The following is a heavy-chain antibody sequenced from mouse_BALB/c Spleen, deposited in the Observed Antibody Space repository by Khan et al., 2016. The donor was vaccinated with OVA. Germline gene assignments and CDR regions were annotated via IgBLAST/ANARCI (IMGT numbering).Heavy chain of an antibody. V-gene: IGHV3-2*02. D-gene: IGHD6-2*01. CDR3: ARPASLKY. J-gene: IGHJ2*01. CDR1: GYSITSGYG. CDR2: ISYSGST. Sequence: VQLKESGPGLVKPSQSLSLTCTVTGYSITSGYGWNWIRQFPGNKLEWMGYISYSGSTNYNPSLKSRIAITRDTSKNQFFLQLNSVTTEDTATYYCARPASLKYWGQGTTLTVSS.